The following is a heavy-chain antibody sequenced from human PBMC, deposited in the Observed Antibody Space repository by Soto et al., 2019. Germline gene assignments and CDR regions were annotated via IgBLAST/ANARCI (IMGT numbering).Heavy chain of an antibody. CDR1: GFTFSSYG. Sequence: QVELVESGGGVVQPGRSLRLSCAASGFTFSSYGMHWVRQAPGKGLEWVAVISHDGSSKSYADSVKGRFTISRDNSKNTLDLQMDTLRTEDTAVYYCAKETAVTSCFDYWGQGTLVTVSS. CDR2: ISHDGSSK. J-gene: IGHJ4*02. V-gene: IGHV3-30*18. D-gene: IGHD4-17*01. CDR3: AKETAVTSCFDY.